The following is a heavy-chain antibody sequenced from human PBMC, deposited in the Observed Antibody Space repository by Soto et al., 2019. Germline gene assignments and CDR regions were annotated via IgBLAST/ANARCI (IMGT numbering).Heavy chain of an antibody. CDR3: ARAPKPPYDSSGYYYRAFDI. CDR2: INQSGST. V-gene: IGHV4-34*01. D-gene: IGHD3-22*01. CDR1: GGSFSGYY. Sequence: SETLSLTCAVYGGSFSGYYWSWIRQPPGKGLEWIGEINQSGSTNYNPSLKSRVTISVDKSKSQFSLKLSSVTAADTAVYYCARAPKPPYDSSGYYYRAFDIWGQGTMVTVS. J-gene: IGHJ3*02.